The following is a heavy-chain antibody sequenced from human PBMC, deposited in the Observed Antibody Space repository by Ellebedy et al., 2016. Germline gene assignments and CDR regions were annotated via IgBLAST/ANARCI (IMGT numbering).Heavy chain of an antibody. CDR1: GFIISNYA. CDR2: VSGSGDIT. V-gene: IGHV3-23*01. Sequence: GGSLRLSCAASGFIISNYAMSWVRQAPGKGLEWVSVVSGSGDITYYVDSVKGRFTISRDNSKNTLYLQMNSLRAEDTAVYYCTNPRGYWGQGTLVTVSS. J-gene: IGHJ4*02. CDR3: TNPRGY.